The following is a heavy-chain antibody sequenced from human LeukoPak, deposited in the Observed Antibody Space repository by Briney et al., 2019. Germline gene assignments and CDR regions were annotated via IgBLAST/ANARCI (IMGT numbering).Heavy chain of an antibody. CDR1: GYTFTSYA. CDR3: ARVVRGSYYLDFDY. V-gene: IGHV7-4-1*02. Sequence: ASVKVSCKASGYTFTSYAMNWVRQAPGQGLEWMGWINTNTGNPTYAQGFTGRFVFSLDTSVSTAYLQISSLKAEDTAVYYCARVVRGSYYLDFDYWGQGTLVTVSS. J-gene: IGHJ4*02. CDR2: INTNTGNP. D-gene: IGHD1-26*01.